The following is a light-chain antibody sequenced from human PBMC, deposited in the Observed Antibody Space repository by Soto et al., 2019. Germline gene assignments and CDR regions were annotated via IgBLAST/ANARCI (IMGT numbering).Light chain of an antibody. Sequence: DIQMTQSPSTLSASVGDRVTITCRASQSISSWLAWYQQKPGKAPKLLNYDASSLESGVPSRFSGRGSGTEFTLAVGSPQHDDFATYYCQQYNSYYWTFGQGIEVEIK. J-gene: IGKJ1*01. CDR3: QQYNSYYWT. V-gene: IGKV1-5*01. CDR2: DAS. CDR1: QSISSW.